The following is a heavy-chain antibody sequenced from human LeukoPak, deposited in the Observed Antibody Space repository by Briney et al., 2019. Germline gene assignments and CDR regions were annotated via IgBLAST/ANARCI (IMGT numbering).Heavy chain of an antibody. Sequence: GGSPRLSCAASGFTFSNAWMSWVRQAPGKGLGWVGGIKSKTDGGTTDYAAPVKGRFTISRADSKNTPYLQMNSLKTDDTAVYYCTTSSNRVYYYYYYMDVWGKGTTVTISS. D-gene: IGHD1-14*01. V-gene: IGHV3-15*01. J-gene: IGHJ6*03. CDR3: TTSSNRVYYYYYYMDV. CDR2: IKSKTDGGTT. CDR1: GFTFSNAW.